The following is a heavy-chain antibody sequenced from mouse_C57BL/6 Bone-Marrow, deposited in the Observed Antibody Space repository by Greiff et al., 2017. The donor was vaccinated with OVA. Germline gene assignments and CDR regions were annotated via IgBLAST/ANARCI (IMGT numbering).Heavy chain of an antibody. J-gene: IGHJ1*03. CDR2: IWSGGST. CDR3: ARQKDGYYVDWYFDV. Sequence: QVQLQQSGPGLVQPSQSLSITCTVSVFSLTSYGVHWVRQSPGKGLEWLGVIWSGGSTDYNAAFISRLSISKDNSKSQVFFKMNSLQADDTAIYYCARQKDGYYVDWYFDVWGTGTTVTVSS. D-gene: IGHD2-3*01. CDR1: VFSLTSYG. V-gene: IGHV2-2*01.